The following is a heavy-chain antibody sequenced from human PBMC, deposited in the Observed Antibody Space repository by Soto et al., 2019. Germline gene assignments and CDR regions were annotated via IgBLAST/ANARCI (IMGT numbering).Heavy chain of an antibody. CDR1: GGSISSSSYY. CDR2: IYYTGST. Sequence: QLQLQESGPGLVKPSETLSLTCTVSGGSISSSSYYWGWIRQPPGKGLEWIGSIYYTGSTYYNPSLTSRVTFPVDPSTDQFSLKLSSVPAADTAVYYCARLLDYWGQGTLVTVSS. J-gene: IGHJ4*02. D-gene: IGHD3-3*01. V-gene: IGHV4-39*01. CDR3: ARLLDY.